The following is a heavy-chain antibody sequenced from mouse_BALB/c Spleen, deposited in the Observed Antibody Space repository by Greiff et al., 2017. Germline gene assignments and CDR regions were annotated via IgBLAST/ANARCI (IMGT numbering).Heavy chain of an antibody. J-gene: IGHJ1*01. CDR2: IDPENGNT. CDR1: GFNIKDYY. V-gene: IGHV14-1*02. CDR3: ARRGYGYFDV. Sequence: EVKLQESGAELVRPGASVKLSCKASGFNIKDYYMHWVKQRPEQGLEWIGWIDPENGNTIYDPKFQGKASITADTSSNTAYLQLSSLTSEDTAVYYCARRGYGYFDVWGAGTTVTVSS.